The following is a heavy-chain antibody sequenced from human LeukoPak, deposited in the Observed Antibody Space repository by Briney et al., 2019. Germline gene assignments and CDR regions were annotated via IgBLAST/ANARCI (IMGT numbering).Heavy chain of an antibody. Sequence: AISGSGGSTYYADSVKGRFTISRDNSKNTLYLQMNSLRAEDTAVYYCARDTGFWYFDLWGRGTLVTVSS. V-gene: IGHV3-23*01. J-gene: IGHJ2*01. CDR2: ISGSGGST. CDR3: ARDTGFWYFDL. D-gene: IGHD1-14*01.